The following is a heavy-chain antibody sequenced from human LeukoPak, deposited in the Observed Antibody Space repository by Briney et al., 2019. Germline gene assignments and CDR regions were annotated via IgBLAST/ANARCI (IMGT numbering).Heavy chain of an antibody. CDR3: ARYIVGGNWFDP. Sequence: SETLSLTCTVSGESISGFYWTWIRQPAGKGLEWIGRIYTSGSTNYNPSLKSRVTISVDTSKNQFSLKLSSVTAADTAVYYCARYIVGGNWFDPWGQGTLVTVSS. D-gene: IGHD1-26*01. CDR1: GESISGFY. CDR2: IYTSGST. V-gene: IGHV4-4*07. J-gene: IGHJ5*02.